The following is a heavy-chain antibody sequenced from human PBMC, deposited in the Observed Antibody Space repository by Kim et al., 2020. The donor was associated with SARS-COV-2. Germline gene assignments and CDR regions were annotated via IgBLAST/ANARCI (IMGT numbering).Heavy chain of an antibody. CDR1: GYTFTGYY. CDR3: ARVPIVGPTGDFDY. V-gene: IGHV1-2*06. J-gene: IGHJ4*02. D-gene: IGHD1-26*01. CDR2: INPNSGRT. Sequence: ASVKVSCKASGYTFTGYYMHWVRQAPGQGLEWMGRINPNSGRTNYQGRVTMTRDTSISTAYMELSSLRSDDTAMYYCARVPIVGPTGDFDYWGQGTLVTVSS.